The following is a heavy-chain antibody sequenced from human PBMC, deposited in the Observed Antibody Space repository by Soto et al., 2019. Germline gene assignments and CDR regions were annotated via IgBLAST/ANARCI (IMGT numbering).Heavy chain of an antibody. CDR3: ARDKGRIAVAGTLDY. CDR1: GFTFSSYW. D-gene: IGHD6-19*01. Sequence: GGSLRLSCAASGFTFSSYWMSWVRQPPGKGLEWVANIKQDGSEKYYVDSVKGRFTISRDNAKNSLYLQMSSLRAEDTAVYYCARDKGRIAVAGTLDYWGQGTLVTVSS. J-gene: IGHJ4*02. V-gene: IGHV3-7*03. CDR2: IKQDGSEK.